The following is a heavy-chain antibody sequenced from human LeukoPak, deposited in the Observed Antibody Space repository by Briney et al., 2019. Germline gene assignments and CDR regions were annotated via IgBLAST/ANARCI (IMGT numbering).Heavy chain of an antibody. Sequence: GGSLRLSCAASGFTFSRFWMSWVRQAPGKGLEWVANVKQDGSEKYYVDSVKGRFTISRDNAKNSLYLQMNSLRAEDTAVYYCARDGYSGSYYDIWGQGTMVTVSS. D-gene: IGHD1-26*01. CDR2: VKQDGSEK. V-gene: IGHV3-7*04. CDR3: ARDGYSGSYYDI. J-gene: IGHJ3*02. CDR1: GFTFSRFW.